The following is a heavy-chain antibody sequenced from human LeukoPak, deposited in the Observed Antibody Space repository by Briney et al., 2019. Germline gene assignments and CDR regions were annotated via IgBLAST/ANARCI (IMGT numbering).Heavy chain of an antibody. CDR1: GHTLTELS. CDR3: ARAEFLTTVTTGWFDP. CDR2: FDPEDGET. Sequence: ASVKVSCKVSGHTLTELSMHWVRQAPGKGLEWMGGFDPEDGETIYAQKFQGRVTMTEDTSTDTAYMELSSLRSEDTAVYYCARAEFLTTVTTGWFDPWGQGTLVTVSS. J-gene: IGHJ5*02. V-gene: IGHV1-24*01. D-gene: IGHD4-17*01.